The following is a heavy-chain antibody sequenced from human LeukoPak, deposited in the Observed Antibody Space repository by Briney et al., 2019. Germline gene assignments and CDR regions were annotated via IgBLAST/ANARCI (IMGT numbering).Heavy chain of an antibody. CDR2: IYYSGRT. V-gene: IGHV4-59*01. CDR1: GGSISNYY. J-gene: IGHJ4*02. Sequence: SETLSLTCTVSGGSISNYYWSWIRQPPGKGLEWIGYIYYSGRTNYDPSLKSRVTISMDTSKNHFSLTLSSVTAADTALYYCARGAERLTATPFDYWGQGTLITVSS. CDR3: ARGAERLTATPFDY. D-gene: IGHD2-21*02.